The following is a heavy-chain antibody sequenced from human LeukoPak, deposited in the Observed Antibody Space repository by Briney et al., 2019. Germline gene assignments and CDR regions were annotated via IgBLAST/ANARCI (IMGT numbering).Heavy chain of an antibody. CDR3: AKDREMCTRSGWTRTFDD. D-gene: IGHD6-19*01. J-gene: IGHJ4*02. V-gene: IGHV3-30*18. CDR1: GFIFSAYG. Sequence: PGGSLRLSCAASGFIFSAYGMHWVRQAPGEGLEWVAVISHDGSNKYYADSVKGRFTISRDNSKNTLYLQMNSLRAEDTAVYYCAKDREMCTRSGWTRTFDDWGQGTLVTVSS. CDR2: ISHDGSNK.